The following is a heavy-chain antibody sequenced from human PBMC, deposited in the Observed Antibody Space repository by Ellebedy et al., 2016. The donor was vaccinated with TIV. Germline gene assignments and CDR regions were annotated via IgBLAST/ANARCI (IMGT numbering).Heavy chain of an antibody. J-gene: IGHJ6*02. CDR2: MNPNSGNT. Sequence: ASVKVSXKASRYTFTSYDINWVRQATGQGLEWMGWMNPNSGNTGYAQKFQGRVTMTRNTSISTAYMELSSLRSEDTAVYYCARASGWYWLYYGMDVWGQGTTVTVSS. CDR1: RYTFTSYD. CDR3: ARASGWYWLYYGMDV. V-gene: IGHV1-8*01. D-gene: IGHD6-19*01.